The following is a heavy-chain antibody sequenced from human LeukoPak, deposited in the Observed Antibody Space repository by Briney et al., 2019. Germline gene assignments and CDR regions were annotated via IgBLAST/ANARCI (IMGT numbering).Heavy chain of an antibody. J-gene: IGHJ5*02. D-gene: IGHD6-6*01. Sequence: SETLSLTCTVSGGSISSYYWSWIRQPPGKGLEWIGYIYYSGSTNYNPSLKSRVTISVDTSKNQFSLKLSSVTAADTAVYYCARHVSQPSIAARPFDPWGQGTLVTVSS. CDR2: IYYSGST. V-gene: IGHV4-59*01. CDR1: GGSISSYY. CDR3: ARHVSQPSIAARPFDP.